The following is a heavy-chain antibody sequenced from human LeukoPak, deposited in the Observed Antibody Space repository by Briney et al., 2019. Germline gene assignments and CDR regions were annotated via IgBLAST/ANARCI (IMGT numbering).Heavy chain of an antibody. J-gene: IGHJ4*02. Sequence: GGSLRLSCAASGFTFTNHAMSWVRQAPGKGLEWVSAIIGSGGRTYYADSVKGRFTISRDNSKNTLSLQMNSLRAEDTVIYFCARSFTTKLDYWGQGTLVTVSS. CDR3: ARSFTTKLDY. CDR2: IIGSGGRT. CDR1: GFTFTNHA. V-gene: IGHV3-23*01. D-gene: IGHD2/OR15-2a*01.